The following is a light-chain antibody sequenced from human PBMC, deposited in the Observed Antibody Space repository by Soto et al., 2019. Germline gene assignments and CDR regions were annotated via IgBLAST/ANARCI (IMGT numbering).Light chain of an antibody. J-gene: IGLJ2*01. CDR1: SSNIGATYN. V-gene: IGLV1-40*01. CDR2: DNT. CDR3: AAWDDSLYGVV. Sequence: QSVLTQPPSVSGAPGQRVTISCTGSSSNIGATYNVHWYQQLPGTAPRLLIFDNTNRPSGVPDRFSGSKSGTSASLAISGLQSEDEADYYCAAWDDSLYGVVFGGGTQLTVL.